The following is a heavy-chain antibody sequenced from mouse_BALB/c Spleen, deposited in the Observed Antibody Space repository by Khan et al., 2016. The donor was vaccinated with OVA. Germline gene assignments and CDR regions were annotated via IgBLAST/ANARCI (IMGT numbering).Heavy chain of an antibody. CDR1: GYTFTSYV. CDR2: IYPFNDDT. D-gene: IGHD2-12*01. J-gene: IGHJ3*01. V-gene: IGHV1S136*01. CDR3: TPVEIDDVSFAY. Sequence: EVQLQQSGPELVKPGASVKMSCKASGYTFTSYVMHWVKQKPGLGLEWIGYIYPFNDDTKYNEKFKGKATLTSDKSSSTAYMELSSLTSEDSAVYYCTPVEIDDVSFAYWGQGTLVTVSA.